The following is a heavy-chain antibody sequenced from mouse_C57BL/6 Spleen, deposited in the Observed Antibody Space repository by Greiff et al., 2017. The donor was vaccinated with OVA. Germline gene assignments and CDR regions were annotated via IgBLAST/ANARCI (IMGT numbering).Heavy chain of an antibody. CDR3: ATHYNYGRSDY. CDR2: IDPSDCYT. Sequence: QVQLQQPGAELVKPGASVKLSCKASGYTFTSYWMQWVKQRPGQGLEWIGEIDPSDCYTNYNQKFKGKATLTVDTSSSTAYMQLSSLTSDDSAVYYWATHYNYGRSDYWGQGTTLTVSS. V-gene: IGHV1-50*01. J-gene: IGHJ2*01. D-gene: IGHD1-1*01. CDR1: GYTFTSYW.